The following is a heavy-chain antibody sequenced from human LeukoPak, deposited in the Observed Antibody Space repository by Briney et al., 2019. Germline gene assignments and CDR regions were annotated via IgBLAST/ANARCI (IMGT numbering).Heavy chain of an antibody. CDR3: ARQRGSSSWYYFDY. Sequence: SETLSLTCTVSGGSISSYYWSWIRQPPGKGLEWIGYIYYSGSTNYNPSLKSRVTISVDTSKNQFSLKLSSVTAADTAVYYCARQRGSSSWYYFDYWGQGTLVTVSS. D-gene: IGHD6-13*01. V-gene: IGHV4-59*08. CDR2: IYYSGST. J-gene: IGHJ4*02. CDR1: GGSISSYY.